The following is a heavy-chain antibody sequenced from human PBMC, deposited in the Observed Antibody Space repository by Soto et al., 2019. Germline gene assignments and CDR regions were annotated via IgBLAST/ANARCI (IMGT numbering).Heavy chain of an antibody. CDR1: GYTFTSYD. V-gene: IGHV1-8*01. D-gene: IGHD3-3*01. Sequence: QVQLVQSGAEVKKPGASVKVSCKASGYTFTSYDINWVRQATGQGLEWMGWMNPNSGNTGYAQKFQGRVTMTRNTSISKAYMELSSLRSEDTAVYYCARGLTSYDFWSGYFDFNWFDPWGQGTLVTVSS. CDR2: MNPNSGNT. J-gene: IGHJ5*02. CDR3: ARGLTSYDFWSGYFDFNWFDP.